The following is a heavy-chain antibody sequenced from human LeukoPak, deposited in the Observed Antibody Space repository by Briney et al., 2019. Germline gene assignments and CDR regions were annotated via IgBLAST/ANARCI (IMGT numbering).Heavy chain of an antibody. Sequence: GGSLILSCAASGFTFSSYALSRVRQAPGKGLEWVSAISGSGGSTYYADSVKGRFTISRDNSKSTLYLQMNSLRAEDTAVYYCAKASGKDILTGYRYGMDVWGKGTTVTVSS. J-gene: IGHJ6*04. CDR2: ISGSGGST. D-gene: IGHD3-9*01. CDR3: AKASGKDILTGYRYGMDV. V-gene: IGHV3-23*01. CDR1: GFTFSSYA.